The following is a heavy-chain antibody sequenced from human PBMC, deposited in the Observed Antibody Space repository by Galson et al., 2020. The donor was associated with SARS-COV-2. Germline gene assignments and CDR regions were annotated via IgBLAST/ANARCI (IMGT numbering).Heavy chain of an antibody. D-gene: IGHD6-13*01. V-gene: IGHV3-30*18. J-gene: IGHJ4*02. CDR1: GFTFSSYG. CDR2: ISYDGSNK. CDR3: AKDLGWQQPHHDDY. Sequence: GGSLRLSCAASGFTFSSYGMHWVRQAPGKGLEWVAVISYDGSNKYYADSVKGRFTISRDNSKNTLYLQMNSLRAEDTAVYYCAKDLGWQQPHHDDYRGQGTLVTVSS.